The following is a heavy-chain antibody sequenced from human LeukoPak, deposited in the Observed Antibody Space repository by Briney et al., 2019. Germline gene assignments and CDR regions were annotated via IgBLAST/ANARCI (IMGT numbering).Heavy chain of an antibody. V-gene: IGHV3-7*04. CDR1: GFTFSTYW. Sequence: GGSLRLSCATFGFTFSTYWMSWVRQAPGNGPEWVANINQDGRTKYYVDSVEGRFTISRDNAKKSLFLQMNSLRVEDTAVYYCARDMRGDGFDIWGQGTMVTVSS. CDR2: INQDGRTK. CDR3: ARDMRGDGFDI. J-gene: IGHJ3*02. D-gene: IGHD2-2*01.